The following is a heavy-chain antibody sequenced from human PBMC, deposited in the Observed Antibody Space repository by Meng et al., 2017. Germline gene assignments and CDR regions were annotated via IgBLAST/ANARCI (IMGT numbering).Heavy chain of an antibody. CDR2: INTNTGNP. Sequence: ASVKVSCKASGYTFTNYAMNWVRQAPGQGLEWMGWINTNTGNPTYAQGFTGRFVFSLDTSVSTAYLQISSLKAEDTAVYYCAKDRYYYDSSGYYDLDYWGQGTLVTVSS. CDR3: AKDRYYYDSSGYYDLDY. D-gene: IGHD3-22*01. CDR1: GYTFTNYA. J-gene: IGHJ4*02. V-gene: IGHV7-4-1*02.